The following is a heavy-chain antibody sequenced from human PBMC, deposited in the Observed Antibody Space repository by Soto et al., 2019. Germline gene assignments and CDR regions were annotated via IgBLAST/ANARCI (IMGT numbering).Heavy chain of an antibody. Sequence: TSVKVHCKSCGGTFRSYAIIWVRQAPGQGLEWMGGIIPIFGTANYAQKFQGRVTITADESTSTAYMELSSLRSEDTAVYYCARGSYGSDYWGQGTLVTVSS. J-gene: IGHJ4*02. CDR3: ARGSYGSDY. CDR2: IIPIFGTA. D-gene: IGHD5-18*01. V-gene: IGHV1-69*01. CDR1: GGTFRSYA.